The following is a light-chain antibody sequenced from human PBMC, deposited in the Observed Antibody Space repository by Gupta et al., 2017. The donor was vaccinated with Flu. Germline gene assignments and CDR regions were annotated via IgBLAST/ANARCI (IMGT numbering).Light chain of an antibody. V-gene: IGLV1-44*01. CDR2: ETI. Sequence: QSELTQPPSASGTPGQTITISCSGSTIGGASVNWYQVLPGAAPNLLIYETIERPSGVPDRFSASKSGTSASLAISGLQSEDEGVYFCSTWHDSLSGWVFGGGTKRTVL. CDR1: STIGGAS. CDR3: STWHDSLSGWV. J-gene: IGLJ3*02.